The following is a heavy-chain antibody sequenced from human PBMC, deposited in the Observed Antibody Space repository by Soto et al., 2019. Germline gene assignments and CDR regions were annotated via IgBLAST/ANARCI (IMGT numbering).Heavy chain of an antibody. D-gene: IGHD3-3*01. V-gene: IGHV3-21*01. CDR2: ISSSSSYI. J-gene: IGHJ4*02. CDR1: GFTFSSYS. Sequence: GGSLRLSCAASGFTFSSYSMNWVRQAPGKGLEWVSSISSSSSYIYYADSVKGRFTISRDNAKNSLYLQMNSLRAEDTAVYYCARAPHYDSPSFFFDYWGQGTLVTVSS. CDR3: ARAPHYDSPSFFFDY.